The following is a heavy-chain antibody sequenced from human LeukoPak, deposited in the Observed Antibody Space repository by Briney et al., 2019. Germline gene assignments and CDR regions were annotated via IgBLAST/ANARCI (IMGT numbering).Heavy chain of an antibody. CDR2: INPGGDNT. D-gene: IGHD1-7*01. CDR1: GYTFTNYY. CDR3: ARTWNYRDAFDI. Sequence: ASVKVSCKASGYTFTNYYIHWVRQAPGQGLEWMGLINPGGDNTDYAQNFQGRVTMTRDTSTSTVYMGLSSLRSDDTAVYYCARTWNYRDAFDIWGQGTMVTVSS. V-gene: IGHV1-46*01. J-gene: IGHJ3*02.